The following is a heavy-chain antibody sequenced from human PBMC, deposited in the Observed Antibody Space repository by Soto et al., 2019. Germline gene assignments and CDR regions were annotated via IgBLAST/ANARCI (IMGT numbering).Heavy chain of an antibody. CDR2: IYYSGST. CDR1: GGSISSYY. D-gene: IGHD6-13*01. CDR3: ARSIAAAGTSFDY. V-gene: IGHV4-59*01. J-gene: IGHJ4*02. Sequence: QVQLQESGPGLVKPSETLSLTCTVSGGSISSYYWSWIRQPPGKGLEWIGYIYYSGSTNYNPSLKSRVTISVDTSKNQFSLKLSSVTAADTAAYYCARSIAAAGTSFDYWGQGTLVTVSS.